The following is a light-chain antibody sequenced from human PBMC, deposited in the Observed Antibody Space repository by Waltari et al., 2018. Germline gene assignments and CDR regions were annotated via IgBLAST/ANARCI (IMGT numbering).Light chain of an antibody. V-gene: IGLV1-36*01. CDR2: YDD. J-gene: IGLJ1*01. Sequence: QSVLTQPPSVSEVPTQGVTISCSGSSSNIGNKAGTWYQQLPGKSPKLLIYYDDLLSSGVSDRFSGSKSGTSASLAISGLQSEDEADYYCAVWDDTVSGYVFGSGTKVTVL. CDR1: SSNIGNKA. CDR3: AVWDDTVSGYV.